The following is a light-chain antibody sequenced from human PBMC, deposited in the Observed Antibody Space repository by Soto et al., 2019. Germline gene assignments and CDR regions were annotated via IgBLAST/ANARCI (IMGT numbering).Light chain of an antibody. V-gene: IGKV3-20*01. CDR2: GVS. CDR1: QSVTSRY. Sequence: ENVLTQSPGTLSLSLGERATLSCRATQSVTSRYFAWYQQKTGQAPRLLIYGVSSRATDIPDRFSGSGSGKDFTLTISRLEPEDFVVYYCQQYSTLPHTFGQGTKLEVK. J-gene: IGKJ2*01. CDR3: QQYSTLPHT.